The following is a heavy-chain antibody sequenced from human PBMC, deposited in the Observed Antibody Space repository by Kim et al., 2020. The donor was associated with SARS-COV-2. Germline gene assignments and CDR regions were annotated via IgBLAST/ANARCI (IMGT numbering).Heavy chain of an antibody. CDR1: GLTVDSNY. D-gene: IGHD2-15*01. J-gene: IGHJ6*02. Sequence: GGSLRLSCAASGLTVDSNYMSWVRQAPGKGLEWVSVIYSGGSTSYADSVKGRFTISRDNSKNTLYLQMNSLRAEDTAVYYCASIAYGMDVWGQGTTGTVPS. CDR2: IYSGGST. CDR3: ASIAYGMDV. V-gene: IGHV3-53*01.